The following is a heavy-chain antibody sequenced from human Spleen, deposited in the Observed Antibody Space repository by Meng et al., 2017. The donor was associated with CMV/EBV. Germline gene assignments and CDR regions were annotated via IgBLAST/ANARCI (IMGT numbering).Heavy chain of an antibody. CDR3: ARGVAESLGWEMGY. J-gene: IGHJ4*02. CDR1: GFTVSSHW. D-gene: IGHD1-26*01. Sequence: EVFLVEFGGGLVQPGGVLRLSCEGSGFTVSSHWMHWARQAPGKGLVWVSRINSDGRDITYADSVRGRFTISRDDAKNTLYLQMNSLRVEDTAVYYCARGVAESLGWEMGYWGQGTLVTVSS. CDR2: INSDGRDI. V-gene: IGHV3-74*03.